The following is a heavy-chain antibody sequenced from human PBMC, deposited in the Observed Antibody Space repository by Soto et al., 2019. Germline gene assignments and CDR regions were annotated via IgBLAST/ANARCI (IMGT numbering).Heavy chain of an antibody. V-gene: IGHV3-21*01. D-gene: IGHD3-3*01. CDR2: ISSSSSYI. Sequence: EVQLVESGGGLVKPGGSLRLSGAASVFTFSSYSMNWVRQAPGKGLEWVSSISSSSSYIYYADSVKGRFTISRDNAKNSRYLQMNSLRSEDTAVYYCARGQNDYDFWSGSTWGHDYWGQGTLVTVSS. CDR1: VFTFSSYS. CDR3: ARGQNDYDFWSGSTWGHDY. J-gene: IGHJ4*02.